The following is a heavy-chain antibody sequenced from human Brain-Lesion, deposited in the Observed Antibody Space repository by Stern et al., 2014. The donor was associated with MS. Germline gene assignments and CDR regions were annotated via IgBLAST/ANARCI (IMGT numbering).Heavy chain of an antibody. D-gene: IGHD3-3*01. Sequence: VQLEESGAEVKKPGASVKVSCKTSGYIFTGYYIHWVRQAPGQGLEWMAWINPNTGGTKYAQKVQGRVTMSRDPSISTAYVELSSLTSDDTAVYYCARDQRGITIFGVVTDYYYLGMDVWGQGTTVTVSS. V-gene: IGHV1-2*02. J-gene: IGHJ6*02. CDR1: GYIFTGYY. CDR2: INPNTGGT. CDR3: ARDQRGITIFGVVTDYYYLGMDV.